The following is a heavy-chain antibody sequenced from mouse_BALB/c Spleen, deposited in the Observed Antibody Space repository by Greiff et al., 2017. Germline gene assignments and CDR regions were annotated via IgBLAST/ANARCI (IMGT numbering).Heavy chain of an antibody. Sequence: EVMLVESGGGLVQPGGSRKLSCAASGFTFSSFGMHWVRQAPEKGLEWVAYISSGSSTIYYADTVKGRFTISRDNPKNTLFLQMTSLTSEDTAMYYCARSPGLGAMDYWGQGTSVTVSS. J-gene: IGHJ4*01. CDR3: ARSPGLGAMDY. V-gene: IGHV5-17*02. CDR2: ISSGSSTI. CDR1: GFTFSSFG.